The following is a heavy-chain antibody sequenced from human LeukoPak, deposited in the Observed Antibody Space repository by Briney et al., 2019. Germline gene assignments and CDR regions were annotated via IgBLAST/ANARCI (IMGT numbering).Heavy chain of an antibody. CDR1: GYTFTSYG. D-gene: IGHD5-12*01. CDR2: ISAYNGNT. J-gene: IGHJ4*02. Sequence: GASVKVSCKASGYTFTSYGISWVRQAPGQGLEWMGWISAYNGNTNYAQKLQGRVTMTTDTSTSTAYMGLRSLRSDDTAVYYCARDLYSGYELLWDYWGQGTLVTVSS. CDR3: ARDLYSGYELLWDY. V-gene: IGHV1-18*04.